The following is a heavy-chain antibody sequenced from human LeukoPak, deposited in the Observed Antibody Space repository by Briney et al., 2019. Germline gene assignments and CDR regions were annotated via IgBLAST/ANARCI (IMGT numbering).Heavy chain of an antibody. CDR1: GYTFTSYD. Sequence: ASVKVSCKASGYTFTSYDINWVRQATGQGLEWMGWMNPNSGNTGYAQKFQGRVTITRNTSISTAYMELSSLRSEDTAVYYCARGRTWDVGATTGYWGQGTLVTVSS. D-gene: IGHD1-26*01. CDR3: ARGRTWDVGATTGY. V-gene: IGHV1-8*03. CDR2: MNPNSGNT. J-gene: IGHJ4*02.